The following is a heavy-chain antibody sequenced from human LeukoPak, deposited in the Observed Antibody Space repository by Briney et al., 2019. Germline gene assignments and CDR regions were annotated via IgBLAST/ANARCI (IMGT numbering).Heavy chain of an antibody. J-gene: IGHJ3*02. V-gene: IGHV1-3*01. CDR2: INAGNGNT. Sequence: ASVKVSCKASGYTFTSYAMHWVRQAPGQRLEWMGWINAGNGNTKYSQKFQGRVTITRDTSASTAYMELRSLRSDDTAVYYCARGYCSSTSCEDAFDIWGQGTMVTVSS. CDR1: GYTFTSYA. CDR3: ARGYCSSTSCEDAFDI. D-gene: IGHD2-2*01.